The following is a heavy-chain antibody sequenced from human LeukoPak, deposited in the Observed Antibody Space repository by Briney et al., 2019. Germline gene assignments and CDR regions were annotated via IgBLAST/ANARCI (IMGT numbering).Heavy chain of an antibody. Sequence: GGSLRLSCAASGFTFSSYSMNWVRQAPGKGLEWVSSISSGSSYTYFADSVKGRFTISRDNAKNSLYLQMNSLRAEDTAVYYCARAVVSTINHFRDFDYWGQGTLVTVSS. CDR2: ISSGSSYT. CDR3: ARAVVSTINHFRDFDY. J-gene: IGHJ4*02. V-gene: IGHV3-21*01. CDR1: GFTFSSYS. D-gene: IGHD5/OR15-5a*01.